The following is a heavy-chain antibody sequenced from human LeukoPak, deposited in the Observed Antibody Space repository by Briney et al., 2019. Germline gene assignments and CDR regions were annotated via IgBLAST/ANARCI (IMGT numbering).Heavy chain of an antibody. CDR3: ARQSYGMLTGLHHIDS. D-gene: IGHD3-9*01. V-gene: IGHV3-7*05. CDR1: GFTFSSYW. Sequence: GGSLRLSCAASGFTFSSYWMSWVRQAPGKGLEWVANIKQDGSEKYYVDSVKGRFTISRDNAKNSLYLQMNSLRAEDTAVYYCARQSYGMLTGLHHIDSWGQGTLVTVSS. CDR2: IKQDGSEK. J-gene: IGHJ4*02.